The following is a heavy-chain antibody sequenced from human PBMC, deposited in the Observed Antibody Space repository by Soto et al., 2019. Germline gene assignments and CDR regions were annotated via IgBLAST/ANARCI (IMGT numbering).Heavy chain of an antibody. D-gene: IGHD1-26*01. V-gene: IGHV2-5*02. Sequence: QITLKESGPTLVKPTQTLTLTCTFSGFSLSTGGVGVGWIRQPPGKALEWLALIYWDDDKRYRPSLKSRLTITKDTSKNHVVLRMTNMDPADTATYYCAHRRVGRSIYYFDYWGQGTLVTVSS. CDR3: AHRRVGRSIYYFDY. J-gene: IGHJ4*02. CDR2: IYWDDDK. CDR1: GFSLSTGGVG.